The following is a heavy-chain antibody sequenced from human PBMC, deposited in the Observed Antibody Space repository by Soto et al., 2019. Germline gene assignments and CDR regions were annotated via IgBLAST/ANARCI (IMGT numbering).Heavy chain of an antibody. CDR1: GDSISSGGRY. CDR2: IYNTGTT. D-gene: IGHD5-18*01. V-gene: IGHV4-31*03. J-gene: IGHJ6*02. CDR3: ASDKYTPTPLGGYYYYDMDV. Sequence: QVQLQESGPRLVKPSQTLSLICTVSGDSISSGGRYWAWIRQHPGKGLEWIGYIYNTGTTYYNPSRKSRIRISLDTSRNQFSLKVSSVTAADTAIYYCASDKYTPTPLGGYYYYDMDVWGQGTTVTVSS.